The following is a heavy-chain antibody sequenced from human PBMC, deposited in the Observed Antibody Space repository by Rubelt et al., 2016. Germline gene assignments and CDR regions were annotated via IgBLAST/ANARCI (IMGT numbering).Heavy chain of an antibody. CDR3: ATRYCGGGSCYFYPEYHLDY. CDR2: IYYSGST. D-gene: IGHD2-15*01. V-gene: IGHV4-59*01. Sequence: QVQLQESGPGLVKPSETLSLTCTVSGGSISSYYWNWIRQPPGKGLEWIGYIYYSGSTNYNPSLKSRVTISVDTSKHQFSLKLSSVTAADTAVYYCATRYCGGGSCYFYPEYHLDYWGQGTLVTVSS. J-gene: IGHJ4*02. CDR1: GGSISSYY.